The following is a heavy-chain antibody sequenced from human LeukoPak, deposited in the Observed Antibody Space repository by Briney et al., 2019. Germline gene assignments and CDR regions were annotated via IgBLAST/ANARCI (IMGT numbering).Heavy chain of an antibody. Sequence: GGPLRLSYAASGFTFSSYAMSWVRQAPGKGLEWVSAISGSGITTYYADSVKGRFTISRDNSKNTLYLQMNSLRAEDTAVYYCAKVKGNYVWGSYLTFSEYYFDYWGQGTLVTVSS. V-gene: IGHV3-23*01. D-gene: IGHD3-16*02. J-gene: IGHJ4*02. CDR3: AKVKGNYVWGSYLTFSEYYFDY. CDR2: ISGSGITT. CDR1: GFTFSSYA.